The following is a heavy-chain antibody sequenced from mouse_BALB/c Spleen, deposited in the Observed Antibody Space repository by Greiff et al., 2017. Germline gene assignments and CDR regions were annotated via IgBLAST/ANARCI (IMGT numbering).Heavy chain of an antibody. CDR2: INPYNDGT. Sequence: EVKLMESGPELVKPGASVKMSCKASGYTFTSYVMHWVKQKPGQGLEWIGYINPYNDGTKYNEKFKGKATLTSDKSSSTAYMELSSLTSEDSAVYYCARMGLRGGPGAMDYWGQGTSVTVSS. V-gene: IGHV1-14*01. J-gene: IGHJ4*01. CDR3: ARMGLRGGPGAMDY. D-gene: IGHD2-4*01. CDR1: GYTFTSYV.